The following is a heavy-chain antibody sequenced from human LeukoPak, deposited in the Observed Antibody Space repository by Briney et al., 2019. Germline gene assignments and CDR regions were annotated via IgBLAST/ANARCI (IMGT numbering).Heavy chain of an antibody. CDR2: ISSSGSGGNT. CDR3: ARGYYSPYYYYGMDV. D-gene: IGHD2/OR15-2a*01. J-gene: IGHJ6*02. Sequence: GGSLRLSCVASGVTLSNYAMSWARQAPGKGLEWVSGISSSGSGGNTYYADSVKGRFTISRDNAKNSLYLQMNSLRAEDTAVYYCARGYYSPYYYYGMDVWGQGTTVTVSS. CDR1: GVTLSNYA. V-gene: IGHV3-21*01.